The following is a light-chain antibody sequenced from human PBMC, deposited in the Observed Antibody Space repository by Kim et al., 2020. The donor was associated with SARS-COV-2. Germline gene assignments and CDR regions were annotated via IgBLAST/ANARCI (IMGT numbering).Light chain of an antibody. CDR1: NSAIGGYKY. CDR2: EVN. V-gene: IGLV2-8*01. J-gene: IGLJ3*02. CDR3: SSFAGRNTFGV. Sequence: SVTFPCTGTNSAIGGYKYVSWYQHHPGKAPRLMIFEVNKRPSGVPDRFSGSKSGNTASLTVSGLQAEDEADYYCSSFAGRNTFGVFGGGTQLTVL.